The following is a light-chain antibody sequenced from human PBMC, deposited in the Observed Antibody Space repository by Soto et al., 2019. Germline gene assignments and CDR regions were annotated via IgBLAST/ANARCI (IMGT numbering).Light chain of an antibody. J-gene: IGKJ1*01. CDR1: QSIKNNY. CDR2: DAS. CDR3: QQYGSSPRT. Sequence: EIVLTQSPGTLSLSPGDGATLSCRASQSIKNNYLTWYQQKPGQAPRLLIYDASNRATGIPDRFSGSGSGTDFTLTISRLEPEDFAVYYCQQYGSSPRTFGHGTRVEI. V-gene: IGKV3-20*01.